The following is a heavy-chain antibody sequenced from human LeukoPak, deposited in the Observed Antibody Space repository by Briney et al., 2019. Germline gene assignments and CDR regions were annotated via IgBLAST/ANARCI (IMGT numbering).Heavy chain of an antibody. Sequence: SVKVSCKASGGTFSSYAISWVRQAPGQGLEWMGGIIPIFGTANYAQKFQGRVTITADESTSTAYMELSSLRSEDTAVYYCARGDQYYYDSSVGDWGQGTLVAVSS. D-gene: IGHD3-22*01. CDR3: ARGDQYYYDSSVGD. V-gene: IGHV1-69*13. J-gene: IGHJ4*02. CDR2: IIPIFGTA. CDR1: GGTFSSYA.